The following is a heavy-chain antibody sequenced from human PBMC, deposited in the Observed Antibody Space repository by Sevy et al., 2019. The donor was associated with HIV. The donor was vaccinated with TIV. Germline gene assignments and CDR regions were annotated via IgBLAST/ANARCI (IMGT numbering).Heavy chain of an antibody. CDR2: IIPIFGTA. V-gene: IGHV1-69*13. CDR3: AAKWELKGDYYYYGMDV. Sequence: ASVKVSCKASGGTFSSYAISWVRQAPGQGLEWMGGIIPIFGTANYAQKFQGRVTITADESTSTAYMELSSLRSEDTVVYYCAAKWELKGDYYYYGMDVWGQGTTVTVSS. J-gene: IGHJ6*02. CDR1: GGTFSSYA. D-gene: IGHD1-26*01.